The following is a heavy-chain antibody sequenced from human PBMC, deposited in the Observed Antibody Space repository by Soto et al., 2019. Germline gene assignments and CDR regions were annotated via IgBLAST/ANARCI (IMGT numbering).Heavy chain of an antibody. J-gene: IGHJ4*02. D-gene: IGHD2-15*01. V-gene: IGHV3-30*18. CDR2: MSYDETKK. Sequence: VQLVESGGGVVQPGGSLRLSCETSGFSLSSYAMHWVRQAPGKGLEWVALMSYDETKKYYADSVKGRFTISRDTSKNTLFLQMNNLRVEDTAVYYCAKDRRDGDFMHILVVDFWGQGALVTVSS. CDR3: AKDRRDGDFMHILVVDF. CDR1: GFSLSSYA.